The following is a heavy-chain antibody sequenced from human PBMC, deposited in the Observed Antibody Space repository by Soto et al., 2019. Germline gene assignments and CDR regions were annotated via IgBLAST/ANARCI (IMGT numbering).Heavy chain of an antibody. V-gene: IGHV1-69*13. CDR1: GGTFSSYA. D-gene: IGHD2-15*01. CDR2: IIPIFGTA. Sequence: GASVKVSCKASGGTFSSYAISWVRQAPGQGLEWMGGIIPIFGTANYAQKFKGRVTITADESTSTAYMELSSLRSEDTAVYYCARSDRYCSGGSCPTYYYYGMDVWGQGTTVTVSS. J-gene: IGHJ6*02. CDR3: ARSDRYCSGGSCPTYYYYGMDV.